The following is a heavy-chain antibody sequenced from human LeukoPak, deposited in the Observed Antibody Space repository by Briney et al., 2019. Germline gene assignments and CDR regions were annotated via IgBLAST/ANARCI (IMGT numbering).Heavy chain of an antibody. CDR1: GFIFGTYW. J-gene: IGHJ4*02. D-gene: IGHD6-25*01. CDR3: ARAGSSGSVDY. Sequence: PGGSLRLSCAAPGFIFGTYWMSWVRQAPGKGLEWVANINQDGSKGYYVDSVTGRFTISRDNAKNSLYLQMNSPKTEDTAVCYCARAGSSGSVDYWGQGTLVTVSS. CDR2: INQDGSKG. V-gene: IGHV3-7*01.